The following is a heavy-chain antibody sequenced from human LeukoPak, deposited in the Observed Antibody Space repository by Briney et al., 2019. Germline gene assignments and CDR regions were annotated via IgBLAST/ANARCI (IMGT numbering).Heavy chain of an antibody. V-gene: IGHV3-30*18. CDR1: GFTFSSFG. CDR3: AKEFNRGLPDY. CDR2: ISYDGSKE. J-gene: IGHJ4*02. Sequence: PGGSLRLSCAASGFTFSSFGMHWVRQAPGKGLEWLAVISYDGSKEYYADSVKGRFTISRDNSKNTVYLQMSSLRVEETAVYYCAKEFNRGLPDYWGQGTLVTVPP. D-gene: IGHD2-21*01.